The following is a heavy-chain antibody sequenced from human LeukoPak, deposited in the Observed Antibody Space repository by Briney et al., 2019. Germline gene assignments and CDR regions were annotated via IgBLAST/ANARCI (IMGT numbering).Heavy chain of an antibody. CDR2: IYHSGST. CDR1: GGSISSGGYS. V-gene: IGHV4-30-2*01. J-gene: IGHJ4*02. CDR3: ARSGYVDYDFWSGYYLFDY. Sequence: SETLSLTCAVSGGSISSGGYSWSWIRQPPGKGLEWIGYIYHSGSTYYNPSLKSRVTISVDRSKNQFSLKLSSVTAADTAVYYCARSGYVDYDFWSGYYLFDYWGQGTLVTVSS. D-gene: IGHD3-3*01.